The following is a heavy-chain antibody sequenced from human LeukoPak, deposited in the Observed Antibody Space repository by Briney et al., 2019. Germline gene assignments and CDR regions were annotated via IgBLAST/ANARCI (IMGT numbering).Heavy chain of an antibody. D-gene: IGHD2-2*01. Sequence: PSETLSLTCTVSGGSISSGSYYWSWIRQPAGKGLEWIGRIYTSGSTNYNPSLKSRVTISVDTSKNQFSLKLSSVTAADTAVYYCARLTYVPAAIVDHWGQGTLVTVSS. CDR3: ARLTYVPAAIVDH. J-gene: IGHJ5*02. CDR1: GGSISSGSYY. V-gene: IGHV4-61*02. CDR2: IYTSGST.